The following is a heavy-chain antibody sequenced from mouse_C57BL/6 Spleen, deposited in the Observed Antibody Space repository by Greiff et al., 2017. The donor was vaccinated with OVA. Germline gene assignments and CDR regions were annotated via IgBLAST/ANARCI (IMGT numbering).Heavy chain of an antibody. J-gene: IGHJ4*01. Sequence: VQVVESGPELVKPGASVKISCKASGYAFSSSWMNWVKQRPGKGLEWIGRIYPGDGDTNYNGKFKGKATLTADKSSSTAYMQLSSLTSEDSAVYFCARSRGGNYDYYAMDYWGQGTSVTVSS. D-gene: IGHD2-1*01. V-gene: IGHV1-82*01. CDR3: ARSRGGNYDYYAMDY. CDR2: IYPGDGDT. CDR1: GYAFSSSW.